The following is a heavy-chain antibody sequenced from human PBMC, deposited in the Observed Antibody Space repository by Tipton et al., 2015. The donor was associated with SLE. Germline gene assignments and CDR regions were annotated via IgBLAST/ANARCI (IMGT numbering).Heavy chain of an antibody. CDR2: MYYSGYT. D-gene: IGHD2/OR15-2a*01. CDR1: GDSISSSTYY. V-gene: IGHV4-39*07. Sequence: TLSLTCIVSGDSISSSTYYWGWIRQPPGKGLEWIGHMYYSGYTYYNPSLESRVTISVDTSKNQFSLKLSSVTAADTAVYYCARLSPPGSYYMDVWGKGATVTVSS. J-gene: IGHJ6*03. CDR3: ARLSPPGSYYMDV.